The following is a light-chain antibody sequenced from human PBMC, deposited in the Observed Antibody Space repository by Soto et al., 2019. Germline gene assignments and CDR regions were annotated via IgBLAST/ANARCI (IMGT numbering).Light chain of an antibody. J-gene: IGKJ1*01. Sequence: EIVLTQSPGTLSLSPGERATLSCRASQSVSSNYLAWYHQKPGQAPRLLIYDASSRATGIPDRFSGSGSGTDFTLTISRLDPEDFGVYYCHQYGSSVRTFGQGTKVEIK. CDR2: DAS. V-gene: IGKV3-20*01. CDR1: QSVSSNY. CDR3: HQYGSSVRT.